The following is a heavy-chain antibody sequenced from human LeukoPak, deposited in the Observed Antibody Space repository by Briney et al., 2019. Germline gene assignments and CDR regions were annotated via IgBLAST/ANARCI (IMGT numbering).Heavy chain of an antibody. Sequence: GRSLRLSCAASGFTFSSYGMHWVRQAPGKGLEWVALILYDGSNKYYADSVKGRFAISRDNSKNTLYLQMNSPRAEDTAVYYCARYVGTYRDFWGQGTLVTVSP. CDR2: ILYDGSNK. CDR1: GFTFSSYG. CDR3: ARYVGTYRDF. V-gene: IGHV3-33*08. J-gene: IGHJ4*02. D-gene: IGHD1-26*01.